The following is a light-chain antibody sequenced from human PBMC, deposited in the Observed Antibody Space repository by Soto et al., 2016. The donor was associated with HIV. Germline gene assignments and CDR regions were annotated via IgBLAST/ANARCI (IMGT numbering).Light chain of an antibody. Sequence: SSELTQDPAVSVALGQTVSITCQGDSLRSFYASWYQQKPGQAPVLVIYGKDNRPSGIPDRFSGSDSGNTASLTIAGAQAEDEADYYCNSRDSSGNHLVFGGRTKLTVL. CDR3: NSRDSSGNHLV. CDR1: SLRSFY. V-gene: IGLV3-19*01. J-gene: IGLJ2*01. CDR2: GKD.